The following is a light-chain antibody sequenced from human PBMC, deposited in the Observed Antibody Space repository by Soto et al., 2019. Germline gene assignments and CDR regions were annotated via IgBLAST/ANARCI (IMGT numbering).Light chain of an antibody. CDR1: SSDVGGYNS. Sequence: QSVLTQPASVSGSPGQSITISCTGTSSDVGGYNSVSWYQQEPGKAPKLLIYEVNNRFSGVSNRFSGSKSGNTASLTISGLLTEDEADYYCSSYTTTNTYVFGTGTKLTV. CDR2: EVN. CDR3: SSYTTTNTYV. J-gene: IGLJ1*01. V-gene: IGLV2-14*01.